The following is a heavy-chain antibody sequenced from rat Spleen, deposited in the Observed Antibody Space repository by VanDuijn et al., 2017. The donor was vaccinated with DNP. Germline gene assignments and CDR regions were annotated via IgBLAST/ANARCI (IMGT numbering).Heavy chain of an antibody. CDR3: AVQLGVFDY. Sequence: EVQLQESGPGLVRPSQSLSLTCSVTGYSITRSYRWNWIRKFPGNRLEWMGYINSAGSTDYNPSLKSRISITRDTSKNQFFLQVNSVTTEDTATYYCAVQLGVFDYWGQGVMVTVSS. D-gene: IGHD5-1*01. CDR1: GYSITRSYR. CDR2: INSAGST. V-gene: IGHV3-3*01. J-gene: IGHJ2*01.